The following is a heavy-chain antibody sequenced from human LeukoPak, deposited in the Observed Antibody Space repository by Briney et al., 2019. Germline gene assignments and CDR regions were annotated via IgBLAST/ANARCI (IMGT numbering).Heavy chain of an antibody. J-gene: IGHJ5*01. Sequence: GGSLRLSCAASGFTVSSNYMSWVRQAPGKGLEWVSVIYADSSTYYADSVKGRFTISRDNSKNTLYLQMNSLRAEDTAVYYCARDRVAGTGTDSRGQGTLVTVSS. CDR1: GFTVSSNY. CDR2: IYADSST. D-gene: IGHD6-19*01. V-gene: IGHV3-53*01. CDR3: ARDRVAGTGTDS.